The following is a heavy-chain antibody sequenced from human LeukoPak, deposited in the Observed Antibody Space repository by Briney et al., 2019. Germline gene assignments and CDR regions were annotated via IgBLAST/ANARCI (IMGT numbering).Heavy chain of an antibody. CDR2: SSRSHDT. V-gene: IGHV3-53*01. D-gene: IGHD6-19*01. J-gene: IGHJ5*01. CDR3: ARDPKSAVAADWFDP. CDR1: GFTFSNAW. Sequence: HTGGSLRLSCAASGFTFSNAWMSWVRQAPGKGLEWVSLSSRSHDTHYADSVKGRFTVSRDTSKNTLYLQMNSLRVEDTAIYYGARDPKSAVAADWFDPWGQGTLVTVSS.